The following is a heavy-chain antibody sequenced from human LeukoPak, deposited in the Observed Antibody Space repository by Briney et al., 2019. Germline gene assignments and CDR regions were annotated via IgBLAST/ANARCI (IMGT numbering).Heavy chain of an antibody. CDR2: ISAYNGNT. CDR3: ARDGWELPDY. Sequence: ADKVSHKPSGYSFTSYGISWVRQAPGQGREWMGWISAYNGNTNYAQKLQGRVTMTTDTSTSTAYMELRSLRSDDTAVYYCARDGWELPDYWGQGTLVTVSS. CDR1: GYSFTSYG. V-gene: IGHV1-18*01. J-gene: IGHJ4*02. D-gene: IGHD1-26*01.